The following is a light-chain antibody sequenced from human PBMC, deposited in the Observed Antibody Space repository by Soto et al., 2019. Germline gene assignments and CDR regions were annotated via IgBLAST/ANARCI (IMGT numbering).Light chain of an antibody. V-gene: IGKV3-20*01. J-gene: IGKJ1*01. CDR2: GAS. CDR3: QQYASSTWT. Sequence: EILLTQSPGTLSLSPGERATLSCRASQSVGITYLAWYQQKSGQAPRLLMYGASSRATGIPDRFSGSGSGTDFTLTISRLEPEDFAVYYCQQYASSTWTFGLGTKVDIK. CDR1: QSVGITY.